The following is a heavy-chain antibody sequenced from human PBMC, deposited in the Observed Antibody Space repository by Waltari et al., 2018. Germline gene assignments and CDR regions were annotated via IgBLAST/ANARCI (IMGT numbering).Heavy chain of an antibody. V-gene: IGHV3-23*01. D-gene: IGHD3-9*01. Sequence: EVELLQSGGGLVQPGGSLRLSCGASGFTVATHGMAWDRQAPGKGLEWVSSMSLSVDSSYYTDSVEGRFTISRDNSKNMLYLQMNSLRADDTAVYYCVRFSLSRAPGYLIRDAFDVWGQGTMVTVSS. CDR3: VRFSLSRAPGYLIRDAFDV. CDR1: GFTVATHG. J-gene: IGHJ3*01. CDR2: MSLSVDSS.